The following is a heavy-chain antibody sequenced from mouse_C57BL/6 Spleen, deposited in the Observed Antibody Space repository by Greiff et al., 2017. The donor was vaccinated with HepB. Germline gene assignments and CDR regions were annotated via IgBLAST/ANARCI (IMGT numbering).Heavy chain of an antibody. V-gene: IGHV1-50*01. J-gene: IGHJ2*01. Sequence: VQLQQSGAELVKPGASVKLSCKASGYTFTSYWMQWVKQRPGQGLEWIGEIDPSDSYTNYNQKFKGKATLTVDTSSSTAYMQLSSLTSEDSAVYYCARVWLRRYFDYWGQSTTLTVSS. CDR1: GYTFTSYW. CDR2: IDPSDSYT. CDR3: ARVWLRRYFDY. D-gene: IGHD2-2*01.